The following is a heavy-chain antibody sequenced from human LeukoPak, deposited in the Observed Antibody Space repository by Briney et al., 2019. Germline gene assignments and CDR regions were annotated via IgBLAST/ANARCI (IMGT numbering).Heavy chain of an antibody. J-gene: IGHJ4*02. CDR1: GFTFSSYS. V-gene: IGHV3-21*01. Sequence: GGSLRLSCAASGFTFSSYSMNWVRQAPGKGLEWVSSISSSSSYIYYADSVKGRFTISRDNAKNSLYLQMNSLRAEGTAVYYCAIELATVTTMPFDYWGQGTLVTVSS. CDR3: AIELATVTTMPFDY. CDR2: ISSSSSYI. D-gene: IGHD4-17*01.